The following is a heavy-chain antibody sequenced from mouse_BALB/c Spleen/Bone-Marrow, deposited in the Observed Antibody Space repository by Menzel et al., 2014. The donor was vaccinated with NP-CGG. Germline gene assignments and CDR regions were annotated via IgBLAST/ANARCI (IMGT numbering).Heavy chain of an antibody. D-gene: IGHD2-4*01. V-gene: IGHV5-4*02. J-gene: IGHJ4*01. Sequence: EVQLVESGGGLVKPGGSLKLSCAASGFTFSDYYMYWVRQTPEKRLEWVATISDGGSYTYYPDSVKGRFTISRDNAKNNLYLQMSSLKSEDTAMYYCARIYYDYDGGVYYYAMDYWGQGTSVTVSP. CDR2: ISDGGSYT. CDR3: ARIYYDYDGGVYYYAMDY. CDR1: GFTFSDYY.